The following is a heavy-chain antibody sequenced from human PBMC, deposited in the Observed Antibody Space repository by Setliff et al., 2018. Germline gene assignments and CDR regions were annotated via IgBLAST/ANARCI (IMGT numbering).Heavy chain of an antibody. CDR3: AHLTVYYDLNLFFDY. Sequence: SGPTLVNPPQESLTLTCTFSGFSLTTSGVGVGWIRQPPGKALEWLAVTYWNDDKRYSPSLQSRLTITKDTSKNQVVLTLTNMAPVDTATYYCAHLTVYYDLNLFFDYWGLGTLVTVSS. J-gene: IGHJ4*02. CDR2: TYWNDDK. D-gene: IGHD3-3*01. CDR1: GFSLTTSGVG. V-gene: IGHV2-5*01.